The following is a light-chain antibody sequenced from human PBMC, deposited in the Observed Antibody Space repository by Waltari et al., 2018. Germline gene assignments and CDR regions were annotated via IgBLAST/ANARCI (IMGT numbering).Light chain of an antibody. J-gene: IGKJ3*01. V-gene: IGKV3-20*01. CDR1: QSVASFY. CDR3: QQYGAARYT. Sequence: EIVLTQSPGTLSVSPGESATLSCRTSQSVASFYISWCQQKPGQAPRLIILGASSRATGVPDRFSGSGSGTHFTLTISRLEPEDFAVYYCQQYGAARYTFGPGTRLDLK. CDR2: GAS.